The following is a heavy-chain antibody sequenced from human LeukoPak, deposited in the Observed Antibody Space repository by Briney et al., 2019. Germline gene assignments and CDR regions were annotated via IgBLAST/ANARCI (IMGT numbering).Heavy chain of an antibody. V-gene: IGHV3-23*01. Sequence: GGSLRLSCAASGFTFSSYAMSWVRQAPGKGLEWVSAISGSGGSTYYADSVKGRFTISRGNSKNTLYLQMNSLRAEDTAVYYCAKLYGSSGWDEYFQHWGQGTLVTVSS. D-gene: IGHD6-19*01. CDR2: ISGSGGST. CDR1: GFTFSSYA. CDR3: AKLYGSSGWDEYFQH. J-gene: IGHJ1*01.